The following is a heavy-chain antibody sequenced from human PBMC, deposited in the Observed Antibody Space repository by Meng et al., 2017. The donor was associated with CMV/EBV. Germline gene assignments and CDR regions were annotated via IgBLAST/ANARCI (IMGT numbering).Heavy chain of an antibody. D-gene: IGHD1-7*01. J-gene: IGHJ4*02. CDR3: ATEGGFNWNYRPIDY. V-gene: IGHV4-39*07. CDR2: IYYSGST. Sequence: SETLSLTCTVSGGSISSSSYYWGWIRQPPGKGLEWIGSIYYSGSTYYNPSLKSRVTISVDTSKNQFSLKLSSVTAADTAVYYCATEGGFNWNYRPIDYWGQGTLVTVSS. CDR1: GGSISSSSYY.